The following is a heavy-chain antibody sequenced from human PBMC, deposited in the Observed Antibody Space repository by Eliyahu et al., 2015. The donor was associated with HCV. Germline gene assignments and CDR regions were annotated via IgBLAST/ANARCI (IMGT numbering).Heavy chain of an antibody. J-gene: IGHJ4*02. CDR2: IYYSGST. CDR1: GVSISSPXYH. Sequence: QLQLQESGPGLVKPSETLSLTCTVSGVSISSPXYHWSWIRQPPGKGLXWIGSIYYSGSTYYNPSLKSRVSISVDTSKNQFSLDLSSVTAADTAVYYCARRGDIVVVPAATFDYWGQGTLVTVSS. V-gene: IGHV4-39*01. CDR3: ARRGDIVVVPAATFDY. D-gene: IGHD2-2*01.